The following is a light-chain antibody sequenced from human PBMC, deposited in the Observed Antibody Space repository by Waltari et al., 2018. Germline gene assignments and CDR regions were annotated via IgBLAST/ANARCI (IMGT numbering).Light chain of an antibody. V-gene: IGLV2-11*01. J-gene: IGLJ1*01. Sequence: QSALTQPRSVSGSPGQSVTISCTGTSSDIGSYHFVPWYQQQSGKAPKVIIYDVHERPSGVPDRFSGSRSGNTASLTISRLQADDEGEYYCCAYAGSNIFVFGVGTQLTVL. CDR2: DVH. CDR3: CAYAGSNIFV. CDR1: SSDIGSYHF.